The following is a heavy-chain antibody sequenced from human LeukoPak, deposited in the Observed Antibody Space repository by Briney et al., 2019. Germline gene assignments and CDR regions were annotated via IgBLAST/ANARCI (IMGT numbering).Heavy chain of an antibody. CDR3: ARAYLNYDPNSGAFDI. J-gene: IGHJ3*02. D-gene: IGHD3-22*01. Sequence: KPSQTLSLTCTVSGGSISSGGYYWSWIRQHPGKGLEWIGYIYYSGSTYYNPSLKSRVTISVDTSKNQFSLKLSSVTAADTAVYYCARAYLNYDPNSGAFDIWGQGTMVTVSS. V-gene: IGHV4-31*03. CDR1: GGSISSGGYY. CDR2: IYYSGST.